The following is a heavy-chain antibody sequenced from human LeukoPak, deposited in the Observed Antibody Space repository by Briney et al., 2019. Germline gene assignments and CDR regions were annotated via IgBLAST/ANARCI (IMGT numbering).Heavy chain of an antibody. V-gene: IGHV3-48*03. J-gene: IGHJ6*03. CDR2: ISSSGSTI. Sequence: GGSLRLSCAASGFTFSSYEMNWVRQAPGKGLEWVSYISSSGSTIYYADSVKGRFTISRDNAKNSLYLQMNSLRAEDTAVYYCAREARAQTTATYYYYYYMDVWGKGTTVTISS. D-gene: IGHD5-18*01. CDR1: GFTFSSYE. CDR3: AREARAQTTATYYYYYYMDV.